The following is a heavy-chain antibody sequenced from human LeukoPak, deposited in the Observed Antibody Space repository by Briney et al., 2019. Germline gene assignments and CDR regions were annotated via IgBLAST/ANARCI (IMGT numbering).Heavy chain of an antibody. J-gene: IGHJ4*02. V-gene: IGHV3-48*01. CDR3: ARDQGVTTGY. Sequence: HTGGSLRLSCAASGFTFSSYSMNWVRQAPGKGLEWVSYISSSSSTIYYADSVKGRFTISRDNAKNSLYLQMNSLRAEDTAVYYCARDQGVTTGYWGQGTLVTVSS. CDR1: GFTFSSYS. D-gene: IGHD2-21*02. CDR2: ISSSSSTI.